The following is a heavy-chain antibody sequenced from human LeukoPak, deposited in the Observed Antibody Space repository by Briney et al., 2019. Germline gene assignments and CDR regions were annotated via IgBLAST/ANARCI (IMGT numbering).Heavy chain of an antibody. CDR2: ISGSGGST. V-gene: IGHV3-23*01. CDR3: AKDFYGSGSYSFDY. D-gene: IGHD3-10*01. Sequence: GGSLRLSCAASGFTFSGYAMSWVRQAPGKGLEWVSAISGSGGSTYYADSVKGRFTISRDNSKNTLYLQMNSLRAEDTAVYYCAKDFYGSGSYSFDYWGQGTLVTVSS. J-gene: IGHJ4*02. CDR1: GFTFSGYA.